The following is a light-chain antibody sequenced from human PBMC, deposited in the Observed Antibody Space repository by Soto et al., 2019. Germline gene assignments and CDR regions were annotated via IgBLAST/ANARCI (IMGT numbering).Light chain of an antibody. Sequence: ENVLTPSPGTPSLSPGERATPSCRASQSVSSSYLAWYQQKPGQAPRLLIYGASSRAAGIPDRFSGSGSGTDFTLTISRLEPEDFAVYYCQQRSNWPLTFGGGTKVDIK. CDR2: GAS. J-gene: IGKJ4*01. CDR1: QSVSSSY. CDR3: QQRSNWPLT. V-gene: IGKV3D-20*02.